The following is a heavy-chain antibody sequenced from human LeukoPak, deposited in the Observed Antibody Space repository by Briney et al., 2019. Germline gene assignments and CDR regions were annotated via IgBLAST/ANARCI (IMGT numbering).Heavy chain of an antibody. CDR2: INPNSGGT. Sequence: ASVKDSCKASGYTFTGYYMHWVRQAPGQGLEWMGWINPNSGGTNYEQKFQGRVTMTRDTSISTAYMELSRLRSDDTAVYYCARDRYYYDSSGYGLWGQGTLVTVSS. V-gene: IGHV1-2*02. J-gene: IGHJ4*02. D-gene: IGHD3-22*01. CDR3: ARDRYYYDSSGYGL. CDR1: GYTFTGYY.